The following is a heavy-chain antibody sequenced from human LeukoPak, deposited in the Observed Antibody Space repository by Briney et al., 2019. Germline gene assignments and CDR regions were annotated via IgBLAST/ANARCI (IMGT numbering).Heavy chain of an antibody. CDR1: GFTFSQFG. J-gene: IGHJ4*02. V-gene: IGHV3-33*01. D-gene: IGHD6-6*01. CDR3: ARDRGTTSSAGYYFDY. CDR2: IWYDGSEK. Sequence: GGSLRLSCAASGFTFSQFGMHWVRQAPGKGLEWVAIIWYDGSEKFYGDSAKGRLTISRDNSKNTLYLQMNSLRAEDTAVYYCARDRGTTSSAGYYFDYWGQGTLVTVSS.